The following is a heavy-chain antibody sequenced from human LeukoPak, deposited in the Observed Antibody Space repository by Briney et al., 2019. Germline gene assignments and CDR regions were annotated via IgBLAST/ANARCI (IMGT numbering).Heavy chain of an antibody. CDR3: AKGETYDYVWGSPHFDY. CDR1: GFTFSSYG. J-gene: IGHJ4*02. CDR2: IRYDGSNK. Sequence: GGSLRLSCAASGFTFSSYGMHWVRQAPGKGLEWVAFIRYDGSNKYYADSVKGRFTISRDNSKNTLYLQMNSLRAEDTAVYYCAKGETYDYVWGSPHFDYWGQGTLVTVSS. V-gene: IGHV3-30*02. D-gene: IGHD3-16*01.